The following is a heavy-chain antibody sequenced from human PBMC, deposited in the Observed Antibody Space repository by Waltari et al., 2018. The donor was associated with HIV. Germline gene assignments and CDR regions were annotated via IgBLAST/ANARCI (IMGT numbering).Heavy chain of an antibody. CDR1: GGSISSSSYY. Sequence: QLQLQESGPGLVKPSETLSLTCTVSGGSISSSSYYWGWIRQPPGKGLEWIGSIYYSGSTYYNPTLKSRFTISVDTSKNQFSLKLSSVTAADTAVYYCARHGAAAPPGWFDPWGQGTLVTVSS. D-gene: IGHD6-13*01. J-gene: IGHJ5*02. CDR2: IYYSGST. CDR3: ARHGAAAPPGWFDP. V-gene: IGHV4-39*01.